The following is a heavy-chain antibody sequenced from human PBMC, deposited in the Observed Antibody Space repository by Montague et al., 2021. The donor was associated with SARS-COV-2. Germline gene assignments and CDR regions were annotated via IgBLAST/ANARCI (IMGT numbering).Heavy chain of an antibody. CDR2: KYYRSKWYY. J-gene: IGHJ4*02. V-gene: IGHV6-1*01. D-gene: IGHD6-13*01. CDR3: ARDPRYSLSWSFDY. Sequence: CAISGDSVSINTAAWDWSRQSPSRGLECLGRKYYRSKWYYDYAVSVKSRMTISPDTSKNQFSLQLSSVTPEDRAVYYCARDPRYSLSWSFDYWGQETLVTVSS. CDR1: GDSVSINTAA.